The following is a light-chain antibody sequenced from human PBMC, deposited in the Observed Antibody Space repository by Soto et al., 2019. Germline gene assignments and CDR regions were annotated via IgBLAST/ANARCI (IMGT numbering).Light chain of an antibody. V-gene: IGKV3-20*01. CDR1: QSVSSSY. Sequence: EIVLTQSPGTLSLSPGERATLSCGASQSVSSSYLAWYQQKPGQTPRLLIYGASGRATGIPDRFSGSGSGTGFTLTISRLEPEDFAVYYCQQYGSSPPVTFGQGTRLEMK. CDR2: GAS. J-gene: IGKJ5*01. CDR3: QQYGSSPPVT.